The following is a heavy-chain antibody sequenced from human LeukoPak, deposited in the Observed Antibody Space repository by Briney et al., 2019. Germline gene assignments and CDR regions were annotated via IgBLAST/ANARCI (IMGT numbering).Heavy chain of an antibody. CDR1: GGSFSGYY. J-gene: IGHJ4*02. D-gene: IGHD3-10*01. CDR2: INHSGST. CDR3: ARGRYYGSGSYYTNY. Sequence: SETLSLTCAVYGGSFSGYYWSWIRQPPGKGLEWIGEINHSGSTNYNPSLKSRVTISVDTSKNQFSLKLSSVTAADTAVYYCARGRYYGSGSYYTNYWGQGTLVTVSS. V-gene: IGHV4-34*01.